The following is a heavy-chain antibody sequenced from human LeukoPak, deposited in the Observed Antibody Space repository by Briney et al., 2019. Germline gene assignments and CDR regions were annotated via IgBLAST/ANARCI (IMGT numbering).Heavy chain of an antibody. V-gene: IGHV1-8*01. D-gene: IGHD3-3*01. CDR3: ARAHYDFWSGYQFNWFDP. Sequence: ASVKVSCKASGYTFTSYDINWVRQATGQGLEWMGWMNPNSGNTGYAQKFQGRVTMTRNTSISTAYMELSSLRSEDTAVYYCARAHYDFWSGYQFNWFDPWGQGTLVTVSS. CDR2: MNPNSGNT. J-gene: IGHJ5*02. CDR1: GYTFTSYD.